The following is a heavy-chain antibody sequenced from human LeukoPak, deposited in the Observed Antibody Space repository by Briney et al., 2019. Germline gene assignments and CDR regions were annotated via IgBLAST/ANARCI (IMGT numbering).Heavy chain of an antibody. CDR1: GFTSDTYN. CDR2: IRSYSSYI. D-gene: IGHD6-13*01. Sequence: PGGSLRLSCAASGFTSDTYNFNWVRQAPGKGLEGVASIRSYSSYIYYADSVKGRFTISRDDAKKSLYLQMNSLRAEDTAVYYCARGGVYSSRGIDYWGQGTLITVSS. V-gene: IGHV3-21*01. CDR3: ARGGVYSSRGIDY. J-gene: IGHJ4*02.